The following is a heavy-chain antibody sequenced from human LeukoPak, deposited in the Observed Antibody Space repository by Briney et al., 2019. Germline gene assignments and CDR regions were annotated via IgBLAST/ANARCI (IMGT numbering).Heavy chain of an antibody. CDR3: ARGLKIRGYSGYGLGY. Sequence: PSETLSLTCTVSGDSISSSSYYWGWIRQPPGKGLEWIGSIYYSGSTYYNPSLKSRVTISVDTSKNQFSLKLSSVTAADTAVYYCARGLKIRGYSGYGLGYWGQGTLVTVSS. D-gene: IGHD5-12*01. CDR2: IYYSGST. CDR1: GDSISSSSYY. V-gene: IGHV4-39*07. J-gene: IGHJ4*02.